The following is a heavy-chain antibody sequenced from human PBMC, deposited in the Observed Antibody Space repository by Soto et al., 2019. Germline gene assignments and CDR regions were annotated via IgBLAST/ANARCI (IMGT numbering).Heavy chain of an antibody. Sequence: GKGLEWVSYISSSGSTIYYADSVKGRFTISRDNAKNSLYLQMNSLRAEDTAVYYCARPFSSSWAPGFDPWGQGTLVTVSS. D-gene: IGHD6-13*01. CDR3: ARPFSSSWAPGFDP. V-gene: IGHV3-11*01. CDR2: ISSSGSTI. J-gene: IGHJ5*02.